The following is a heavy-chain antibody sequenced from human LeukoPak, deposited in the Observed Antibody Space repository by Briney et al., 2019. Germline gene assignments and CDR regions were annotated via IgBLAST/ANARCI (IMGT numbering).Heavy chain of an antibody. D-gene: IGHD1/OR15-1a*01. Sequence: PGGSLRLSCATSGFTFSVYWMSWVRQAPGKGLEWVANIKQDGSERYYLDSVKGRFTISRDYARKLLYLGMNYLRAEDTAVYYCTRDEQGDYRYYMDVWGKGTTVTVSS. CDR1: GFTFSVYW. V-gene: IGHV3-7*01. J-gene: IGHJ6*03. CDR3: TRDEQGDYRYYMDV. CDR2: IKQDGSER.